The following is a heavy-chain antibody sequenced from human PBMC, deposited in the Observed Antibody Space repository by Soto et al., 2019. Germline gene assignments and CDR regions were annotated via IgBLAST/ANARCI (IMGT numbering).Heavy chain of an antibody. V-gene: IGHV3-30*03. D-gene: IGHD3-16*01. J-gene: IGHJ2*01. Sequence: EQLAESGGGVVQSGRSLRLSCEASGFTFSSFGMHWVRQAPGKGLGWVAVISYDGSDTYFADSVKGRCTISRDNSKNTVYLHMNSLRVEDTGVYYCVAEMHFLGIWYSDLWGRGSLVSVSS. CDR1: GFTFSSFG. CDR2: ISYDGSDT. CDR3: VAEMHFLGIWYSDL.